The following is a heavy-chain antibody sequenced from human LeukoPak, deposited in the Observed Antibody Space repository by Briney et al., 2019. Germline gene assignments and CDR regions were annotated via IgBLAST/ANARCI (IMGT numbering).Heavy chain of an antibody. CDR2: ISSNGGST. V-gene: IGHV3-64*01. D-gene: IGHD1-1*01. CDR1: GFTFSSYA. Sequence: GGSLRLSCAASGFTFSSYAMHWVRQAPGKGLEYVSAISSNGGSTYYANSVKGRFTISRDNSKNTLYLQMGSLRAEDMAVYYCARKSGPWGQGTLVTVSS. J-gene: IGHJ1*01. CDR3: ARKSGP.